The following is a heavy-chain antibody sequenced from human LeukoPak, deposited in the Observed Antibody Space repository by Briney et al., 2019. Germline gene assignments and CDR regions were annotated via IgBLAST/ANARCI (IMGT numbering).Heavy chain of an antibody. CDR3: AKDTGSRAVAGTRFDY. J-gene: IGHJ4*02. Sequence: PGGSLRLSCAASGFTFSSYAMTWVRQAPGKGLEWVSTISGSGGSTYYADSVRGRFTISRDNSKNTLYLQMNNLRAEDTALYYCAKDTGSRAVAGTRFDYWGQGTLVTVSS. V-gene: IGHV3-23*01. CDR2: ISGSGGST. D-gene: IGHD6-19*01. CDR1: GFTFSSYA.